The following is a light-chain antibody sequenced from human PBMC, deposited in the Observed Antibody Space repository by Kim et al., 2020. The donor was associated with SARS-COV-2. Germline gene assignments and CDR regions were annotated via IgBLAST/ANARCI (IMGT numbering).Light chain of an antibody. Sequence: ATINCKSSQSVLYSSNNKNYLAWYQQKQGQPPKLLIYWASTRESGVPDRFSGSGSGTDFTLTISSLQAEDVAVYYCQQYYSTPPYTFGQGTKLEI. CDR3: QQYYSTPPYT. J-gene: IGKJ2*01. V-gene: IGKV4-1*01. CDR1: QSVLYSSNNKNY. CDR2: WAS.